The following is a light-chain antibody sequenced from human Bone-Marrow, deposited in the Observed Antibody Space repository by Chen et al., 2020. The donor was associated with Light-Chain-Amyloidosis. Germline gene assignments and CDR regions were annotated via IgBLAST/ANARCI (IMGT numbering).Light chain of an antibody. J-gene: IGLJ3*02. CDR3: SSYAGSYSWV. Sequence: QSALTQPRSVSGSPGQSITISCTGTSGDVGGYYFVSWYQQHPGKAPQLIIYDVSKRPPGVPYRFAGSKSGKTASLTVHGLQAEDEAAYYCSSYAGSYSWVFGGGTKLTVL. V-gene: IGLV2-11*01. CDR2: DVS. CDR1: SGDVGGYYF.